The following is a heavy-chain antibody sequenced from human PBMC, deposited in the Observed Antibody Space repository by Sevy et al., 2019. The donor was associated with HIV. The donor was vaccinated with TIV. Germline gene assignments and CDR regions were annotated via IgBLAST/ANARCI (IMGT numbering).Heavy chain of an antibody. CDR3: AKEALWGFDP. J-gene: IGHJ5*02. V-gene: IGHV3-23*01. CDR1: GITFSTYT. D-gene: IGHD3-16*01. CDR2: ISPSGGST. Sequence: GGSLRLSCVVSGITFSTYTMSWVRQAPGKGLEWVSSISPSGGSTYYADSVRGRFSISRDNSKNTVYLEMNSLRAEDTAVYYCAKEALWGFDPWGQGTLVTVSS.